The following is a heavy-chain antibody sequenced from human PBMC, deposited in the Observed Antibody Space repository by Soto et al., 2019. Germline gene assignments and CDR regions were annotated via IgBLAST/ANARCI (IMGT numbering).Heavy chain of an antibody. V-gene: IGHV4-59*08. CDR3: ARVQSVAAAGTNNDY. CDR1: GGYISSYC. J-gene: IGHJ4*02. CDR2: IYNSGST. D-gene: IGHD6-13*01. Sequence: PSETLSLTCPVAGGYISSYCLSWIRQPPGKGLEWIGYIYNSGSTNYNPSLKSRVTISVDTSKNQFSLKLSSVTAADTAVYYCARVQSVAAAGTNNDYWGQGTLVTVSS.